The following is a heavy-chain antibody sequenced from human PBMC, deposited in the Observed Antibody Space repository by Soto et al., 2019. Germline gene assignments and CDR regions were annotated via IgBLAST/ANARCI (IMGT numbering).Heavy chain of an antibody. CDR2: ISGSGGST. CDR3: AKDGRYCSGGSCYPAGYFQH. CDR1: GFTFSSYV. J-gene: IGHJ1*01. Sequence: PGGSLRLSCAVSGFTFSSYVMSWVRQAPGKGLEWVSTISGSGGSTYYADSVKGRFTISRDNSKNTLYLQMNSLRAEDTAVYYCAKDGRYCSGGSCYPAGYFQHWGQGTLVTVSS. D-gene: IGHD2-15*01. V-gene: IGHV3-23*01.